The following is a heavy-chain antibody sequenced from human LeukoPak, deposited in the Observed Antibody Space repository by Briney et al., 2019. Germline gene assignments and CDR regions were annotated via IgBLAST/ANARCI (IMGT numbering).Heavy chain of an antibody. Sequence: GGSLRLSCEDSGFTFSSYAMSWVRQAPGKGLEWVSAISGSGGSTYYADSVKGRFTISRDNSKNTLYLQMNSLRAEDTAVYYCAKDRAYCGGDCYPGSDFDYWGQGTLVTVSS. CDR1: GFTFSSYA. D-gene: IGHD2-21*02. J-gene: IGHJ4*02. CDR2: ISGSGGST. CDR3: AKDRAYCGGDCYPGSDFDY. V-gene: IGHV3-23*01.